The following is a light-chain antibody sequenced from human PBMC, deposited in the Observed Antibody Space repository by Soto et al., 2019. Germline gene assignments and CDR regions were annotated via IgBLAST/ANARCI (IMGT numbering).Light chain of an antibody. CDR1: SSNIGTNT. Sequence: QSVLTQPPSASGTPGQRVTISCSGSSSNIGTNTVNWYRQFPGSAPQLLLYNTNQRPSGVPGRFSGSKSGTSASLAISGLQSEDEADYYCAAWDGSLDVVLFGGGTKVTVL. CDR3: AAWDGSLDVVL. CDR2: NTN. V-gene: IGLV1-44*01. J-gene: IGLJ2*01.